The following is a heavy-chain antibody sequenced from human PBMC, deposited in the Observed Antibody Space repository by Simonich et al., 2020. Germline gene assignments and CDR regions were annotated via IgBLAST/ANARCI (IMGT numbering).Heavy chain of an antibody. CDR1: GYTFTSSG. CDR2: IRAYNCNT. D-gene: IGHD1-1*01. J-gene: IGHJ3*02. CDR3: ARSTTGTTAFDI. Sequence: QVQLVQYGDEVKKPGASVKVSCTASGYTFTSSGISWVRQAPGQGLEWMGWIRAYNCNTNYSQNLQGRVTLTTATSTRTAYMELRSLRSDDTAVYYCARSTTGTTAFDIWGQGTMVTVSS. V-gene: IGHV1-18*01.